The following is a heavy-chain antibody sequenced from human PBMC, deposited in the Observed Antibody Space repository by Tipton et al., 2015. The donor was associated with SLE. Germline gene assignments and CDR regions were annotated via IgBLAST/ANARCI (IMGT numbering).Heavy chain of an antibody. J-gene: IGHJ4*02. Sequence: SLRLSCAASGFMFSNNAMSWVRQAPGKGLDWVSGISGSGAETYYANSVKGRFTISRDNSKNMVYLQMNGLRAEDTAFYYCAKDRRFASRPGLDYWGQGTRVTVSS. V-gene: IGHV3-23*01. CDR2: ISGSGAET. D-gene: IGHD6-6*01. CDR3: AKDRRFASRPGLDY. CDR1: GFMFSNNA.